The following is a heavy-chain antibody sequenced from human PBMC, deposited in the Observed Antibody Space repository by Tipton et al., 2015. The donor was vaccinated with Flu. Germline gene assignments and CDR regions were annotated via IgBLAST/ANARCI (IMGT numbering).Heavy chain of an antibody. CDR2: INPNSGGT. Sequence: QVQLVQYGAEMKKPGASVKVSCKASGYTLTGYYMHWVRQAPGQGIEWMGWINPNSGGTNSAQTFQGRVTMTRDTSINTAYMEMTSLTSDDTAVYYCATVKPTGYLGTAAGWFDTWGQGTLISVSS. CDR3: ATVKPTGYLGTAAGWFDT. CDR1: GYTLTGYY. D-gene: IGHD6-13*01. J-gene: IGHJ5*02. V-gene: IGHV1-2*02.